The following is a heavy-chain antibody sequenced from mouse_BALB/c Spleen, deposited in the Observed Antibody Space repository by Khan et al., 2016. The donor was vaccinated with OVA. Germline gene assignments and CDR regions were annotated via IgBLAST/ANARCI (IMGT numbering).Heavy chain of an antibody. CDR3: ARGYDFFAY. Sequence: VHVKQSGPDLVKPGASVKISCKASGYSFTLYYMTWVKQSHGKSLEWIGRVNPNTGGSDYNQEFKGKAILTVDKSSNTAYMELHSLTSEDSAVYCCARGYDFFAYWGQGTLVTVSA. D-gene: IGHD2-14*01. J-gene: IGHJ3*01. V-gene: IGHV1-26*01. CDR1: GYSFTLYY. CDR2: VNPNTGGS.